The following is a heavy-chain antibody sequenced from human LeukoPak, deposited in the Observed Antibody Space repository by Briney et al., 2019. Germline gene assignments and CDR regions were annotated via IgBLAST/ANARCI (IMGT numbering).Heavy chain of an antibody. D-gene: IGHD3-9*01. J-gene: IGHJ4*02. CDR2: VKYDGSTT. V-gene: IGHV3-74*01. Sequence: GGSLRLSCAASGFTFSAYWMHWVRQAPGKGLVWVSRVKYDGSTTTYADSVKGRFTISRDNAKNILYLQVNSLRVEDTAVYYCARDLDWLLFDYWGQGTLVTVSS. CDR3: ARDLDWLLFDY. CDR1: GFTFSAYW.